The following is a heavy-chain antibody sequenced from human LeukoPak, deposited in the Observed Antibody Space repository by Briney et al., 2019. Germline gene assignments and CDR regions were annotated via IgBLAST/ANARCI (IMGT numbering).Heavy chain of an antibody. CDR1: GFTVSSNY. CDR2: IYSGGST. CDR3: ARDPPTGSGYSGGFQH. J-gene: IGHJ1*01. D-gene: IGHD3-22*01. Sequence: GGSLRLSCAASGFTVSSNYMSWVRQAPGKGLEWVSVIYSGGSTYYADSVKGRFTISRDNSKNTLYLQMNSLRAEDTAVYYCARDPPTGSGYSGGFQHWGQGTLVTVSS. V-gene: IGHV3-53*01.